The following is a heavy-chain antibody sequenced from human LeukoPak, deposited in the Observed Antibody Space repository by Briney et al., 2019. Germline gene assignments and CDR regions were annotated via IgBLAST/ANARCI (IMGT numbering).Heavy chain of an antibody. CDR2: IRSKAYGGTT. CDR1: GFTVSSNY. D-gene: IGHD2-2*01. Sequence: GGSLRLSCAASGFTVSSNYMSWVRQAPGKGLEWVGFIRSKAYGGTTEYAASVKGRFTISRDDSKSIAYLQMNSLKTEDTAVYYCRFELGYCSSASCDEDIDYWGQGTLVTVSS. V-gene: IGHV3-49*04. CDR3: RFELGYCSSASCDEDIDY. J-gene: IGHJ4*02.